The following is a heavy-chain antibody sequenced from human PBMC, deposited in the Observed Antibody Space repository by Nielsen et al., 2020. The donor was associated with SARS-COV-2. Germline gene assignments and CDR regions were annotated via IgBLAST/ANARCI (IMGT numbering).Heavy chain of an antibody. CDR1: GGSISSGGYY. Sequence: SETLSLTCTVSGGSISSGGYYWSWIRQHPGKGLEWIGYIYYSGSTYYNPSLKSRVTISVDTSKNQFSLKLSSVTAADTAVYYCARATYCSSTNCYVGFDPWGQGTLVTVSS. V-gene: IGHV4-31*03. CDR3: ARATYCSSTNCYVGFDP. J-gene: IGHJ5*02. D-gene: IGHD2-2*01. CDR2: IYYSGST.